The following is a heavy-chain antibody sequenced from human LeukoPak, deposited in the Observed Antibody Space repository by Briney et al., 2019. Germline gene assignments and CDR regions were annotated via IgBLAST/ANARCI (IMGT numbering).Heavy chain of an antibody. CDR2: ISAYNGNT. Sequence: ASVKVSCKASGYTFTSYGISWVRQAPGQGLEWMGWISAYNGNTNYAQKLQGRVTMTTDTSTSTAYMELRSLRSDDTAVYYCARHRPEYYYDSSGSFDYWGQGTLDTVSS. J-gene: IGHJ4*02. V-gene: IGHV1-18*01. D-gene: IGHD3-22*01. CDR3: ARHRPEYYYDSSGSFDY. CDR1: GYTFTSYG.